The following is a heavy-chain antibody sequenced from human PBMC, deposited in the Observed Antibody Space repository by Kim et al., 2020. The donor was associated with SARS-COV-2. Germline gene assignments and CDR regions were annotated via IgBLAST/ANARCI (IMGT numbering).Heavy chain of an antibody. V-gene: IGHV4-31*03. D-gene: IGHD3-10*01. CDR1: GASVTSGPYY. CDR2: ISFSGKT. J-gene: IGHJ6*02. CDR3: ARLRKARGVIGYYYYVMDV. Sequence: SETLSLTCTVSGASVTSGPYYWTWVRQHAAKGLEWIGYISFSGKTEYNSSLKSRVSVSLDMSRSRFSLKLTSVTAADTAVYYCARLRKARGVIGYYYYVMDVWGQGTTVTVYS.